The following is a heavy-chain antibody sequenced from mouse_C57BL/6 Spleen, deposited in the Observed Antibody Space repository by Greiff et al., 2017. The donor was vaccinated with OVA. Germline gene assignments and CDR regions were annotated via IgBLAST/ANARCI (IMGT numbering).Heavy chain of an antibody. CDR2: IYPRSGNT. J-gene: IGHJ1*03. Sequence: VQLQESGAELARPGASVKLSRKASGYTFTSYGISWVKQRTGQGLEWVGEIYPRSGNTYYNEKFTGKATLTADKSSSTAYMELISLTTEDSAVYVCEREGSNYYGSSYDRYFDVWGTGTTVTVSS. CDR1: GYTFTSYG. D-gene: IGHD1-1*01. V-gene: IGHV1-81*01. CDR3: EREGSNYYGSSYDRYFDV.